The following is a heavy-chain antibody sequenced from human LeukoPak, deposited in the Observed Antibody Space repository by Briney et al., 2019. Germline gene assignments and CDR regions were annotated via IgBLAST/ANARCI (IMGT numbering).Heavy chain of an antibody. CDR3: ARDGCTSTSCYTRGDV. Sequence: GGSLRLSCAAAGITFSSNWMSWVRQAPGKGLEWVANIKLDGSDKYYVDSVKGRFTISRDNAMNSLYLQMNSLRAEDSAVYYCARDGCTSTSCYTRGDVWGKGTMVTVSS. D-gene: IGHD2-2*02. CDR1: GITFSSNW. J-gene: IGHJ6*03. CDR2: IKLDGSDK. V-gene: IGHV3-7*01.